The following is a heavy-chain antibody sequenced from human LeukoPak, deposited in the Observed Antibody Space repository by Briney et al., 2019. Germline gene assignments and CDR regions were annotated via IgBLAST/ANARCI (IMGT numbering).Heavy chain of an antibody. CDR3: ARDPSIAAAGHLDY. J-gene: IGHJ4*02. V-gene: IGHV3-21*01. CDR1: GFTFSSYS. CDR2: ISSSSSYI. D-gene: IGHD6-13*01. Sequence: PGGSLRLSCAASGFTFSSYSMNWVRQAPGKGLEWVSSISSSSSYIYYADSVKGRFTISRDNAKNSLYLQMNSLRAEDTAVYYCARDPSIAAAGHLDYWGQGTLVTVSS.